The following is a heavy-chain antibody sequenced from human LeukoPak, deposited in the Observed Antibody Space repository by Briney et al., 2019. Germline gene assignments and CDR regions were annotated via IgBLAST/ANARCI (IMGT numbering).Heavy chain of an antibody. CDR3: ARHYDSSGYWYYFDY. J-gene: IGHJ4*02. CDR2: IYYSGNT. CDR1: GGSISSYY. D-gene: IGHD3-22*01. Sequence: SETLSLTCTVSGGSISSYYWSWIRQPPGKGLEWIGYIYYSGNTNYNPSLKSRVTISVDTSKNQFSLKLSSVTAADTAVYYCARHYDSSGYWYYFDYWGQGTLVTASS. V-gene: IGHV4-59*08.